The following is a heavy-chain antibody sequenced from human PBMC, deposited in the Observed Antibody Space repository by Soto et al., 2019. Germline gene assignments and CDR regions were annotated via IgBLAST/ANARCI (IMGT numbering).Heavy chain of an antibody. CDR1: GFTFSSYA. Sequence: EVQLLESGGGLVQPGGSLRLSCAASGFTFSSYAMRWVRQAPGKGLEWVSAISGSGDSTYYADSVKGRFTTSRDNSKNSLYLQMNSLRAEDTAVYYCARRGSVSDYDYWGQGTLVTVSS. D-gene: IGHD1-26*01. J-gene: IGHJ4*02. V-gene: IGHV3-23*01. CDR2: ISGSGDST. CDR3: ARRGSVSDYDY.